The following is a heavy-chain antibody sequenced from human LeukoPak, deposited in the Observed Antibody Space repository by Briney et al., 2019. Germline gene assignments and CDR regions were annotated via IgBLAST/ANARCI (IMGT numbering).Heavy chain of an antibody. J-gene: IGHJ4*02. D-gene: IGHD3-16*01. CDR1: GGSITTHNFY. V-gene: IGHV4-39*01. CDR2: ISDDGSP. Sequence: SETLSLTCTVSGGSITTHNFYWGWVRQPPGKGLTWIGGISDDGSPFYNPSLQSRLTISIDTSKNQFSLRLTSVTAADTALYYCARLSDDGGLFDFWGQGTLVTVSS. CDR3: ARLSDDGGLFDF.